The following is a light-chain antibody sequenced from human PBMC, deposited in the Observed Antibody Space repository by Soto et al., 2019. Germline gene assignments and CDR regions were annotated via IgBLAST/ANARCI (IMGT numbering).Light chain of an antibody. CDR3: QQYGSSPPYT. CDR1: QSVSNKY. Sequence: EVVLTQSPGTLSLSPGERATLSCRASQSVSNKYLAWYQQKPGQAPRLLIFGSSDRATGIPDRFSGSGSGTGFTLTISRLEPEDFAVYSCQQYGSSPPYTFGQGTKLEIK. V-gene: IGKV3-20*01. CDR2: GSS. J-gene: IGKJ2*01.